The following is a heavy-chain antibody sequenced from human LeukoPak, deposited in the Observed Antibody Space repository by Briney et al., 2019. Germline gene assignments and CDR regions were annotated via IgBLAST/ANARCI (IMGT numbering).Heavy chain of an antibody. J-gene: IGHJ4*02. Sequence: KTGGSLRLSCAASGFTFSSYSMNWVRQAPGKGLEWVSSISSSSSYIYYADSVKGRFTISRDNSKNTLYLQMNSLRAEDTAVYYCARPSIPVGAPFLYWGQGTLVTVSS. CDR3: ARPSIPVGAPFLY. D-gene: IGHD1-26*01. V-gene: IGHV3-21*01. CDR2: ISSSSSYI. CDR1: GFTFSSYS.